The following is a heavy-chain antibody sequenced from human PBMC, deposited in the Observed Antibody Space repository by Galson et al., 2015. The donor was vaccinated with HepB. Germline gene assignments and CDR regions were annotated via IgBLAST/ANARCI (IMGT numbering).Heavy chain of an antibody. CDR2: ISGSGGST. D-gene: IGHD6-13*01. CDR1: GFTFSSYA. CDR3: AGRGRYSSSWYYSRN. Sequence: SLRLSCAASGFTFSSYAMSWVRQAPGKGLEWVSAISGSGGSTYYADSVKGRFTISRDNSKNTLYLQMNSLRAEDTAVYYCAGRGRYSSSWYYSRNWGQGTLVTVSS. V-gene: IGHV3-23*01. J-gene: IGHJ4*02.